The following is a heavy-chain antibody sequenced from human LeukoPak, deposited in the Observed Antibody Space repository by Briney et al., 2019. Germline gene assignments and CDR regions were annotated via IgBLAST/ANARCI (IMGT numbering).Heavy chain of an antibody. CDR1: GYTFTGYY. CDR2: INPNSGGT. D-gene: IGHD6-13*01. J-gene: IGHJ6*02. CDR3: ARDLDYSSSWPPDYGMDV. Sequence: ASVKVSCKASGYTFTGYYMHWVRQAPGQGLEWMGWINPNSGGTNYTRKFQGWVTMTRDTSISTAYMELSRLRSDDTAVYYCARDLDYSSSWPPDYGMDVWGQGTTVTVSS. V-gene: IGHV1-2*04.